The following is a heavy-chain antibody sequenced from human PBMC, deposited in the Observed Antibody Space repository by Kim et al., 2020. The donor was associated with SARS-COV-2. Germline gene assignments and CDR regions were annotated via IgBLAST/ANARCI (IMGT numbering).Heavy chain of an antibody. CDR1: GFTFSSYA. Sequence: GGSLRLSCAASGFTFSSYAMSWVRQAPGKGLEWLSLINSADSRTYYADSVEGRFTTSRDNSKNTLYLQMNSLRAEDTAVYYCAKQCAGDASYGADAWGQGTTVTVSS. D-gene: IGHD2-21*02. CDR2: INSADSRT. V-gene: IGHV3-23*03. CDR3: AKQCAGDASYGADA. J-gene: IGHJ6*02.